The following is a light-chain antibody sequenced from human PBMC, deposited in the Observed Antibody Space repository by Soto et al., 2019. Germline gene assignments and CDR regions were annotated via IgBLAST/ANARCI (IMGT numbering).Light chain of an antibody. Sequence: AIHLTQSPSSLSASVGDRVTITCRASQGISNFLAWYQQEPGKAPRLLIYDGSSLESGVPSRFSGSGSGTDFTLTISSLQPEDFATYYCQQFDSYPLTFGQGTRLEI. CDR2: DGS. J-gene: IGKJ5*01. CDR1: QGISNF. CDR3: QQFDSYPLT. V-gene: IGKV1-13*02.